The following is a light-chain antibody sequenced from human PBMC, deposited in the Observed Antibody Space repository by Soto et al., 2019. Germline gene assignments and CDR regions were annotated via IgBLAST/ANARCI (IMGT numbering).Light chain of an antibody. V-gene: IGLV1-47*01. CDR1: NSNIGSNY. CDR2: RNH. Sequence: QSVLTQPPSASGTPGQTVTISCSGSNSNIGSNYVYWYQQLPGTAPKLLIYRNHQRPSGVPDRFSGSKSGTSGSLAISGLRSEDDADYYCATWDDSLRGYIFGPGTKVTVL. CDR3: ATWDDSLRGYI. J-gene: IGLJ1*01.